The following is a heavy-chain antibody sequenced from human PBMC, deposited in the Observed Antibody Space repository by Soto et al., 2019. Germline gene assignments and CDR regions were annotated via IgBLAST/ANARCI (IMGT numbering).Heavy chain of an antibody. Sequence: EVQLLESGGGLIQPGGSLRLPCAASGFTFSSNAMSWVRQAPGKGLEWVSAISGSGGSTYYANSVKGRFTISRDNSMNTLFLQMNSLRAEDTAVYYCAKERNIRYFVDSWGQGTLVTVSS. CDR3: AKERNIRYFVDS. J-gene: IGHJ4*02. D-gene: IGHD1-26*01. CDR2: ISGSGGST. CDR1: GFTFSSNA. V-gene: IGHV3-23*01.